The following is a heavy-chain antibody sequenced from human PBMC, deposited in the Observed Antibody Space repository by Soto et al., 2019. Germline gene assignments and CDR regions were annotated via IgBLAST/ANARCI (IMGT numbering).Heavy chain of an antibody. CDR2: IIPIFGTA. Sequence: QVQLVQSGAEVKKPGSSVKVSCKASGGTFSSYAISWVRQAPGQGLEWMGGIIPIFGTANYAQKFQGRVTITADESTSTAYMELSSLRSEDTAVYYCARPGRYCSGGSCPNGMDVWCQGTTVTVSS. CDR3: ARPGRYCSGGSCPNGMDV. CDR1: GGTFSSYA. V-gene: IGHV1-69*01. J-gene: IGHJ6*02. D-gene: IGHD2-15*01.